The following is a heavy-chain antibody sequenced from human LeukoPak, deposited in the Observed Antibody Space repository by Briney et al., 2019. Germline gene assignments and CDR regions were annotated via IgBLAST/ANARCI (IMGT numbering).Heavy chain of an antibody. CDR2: ISSDGSNE. J-gene: IGHJ4*02. Sequence: GGSLRLSCAASRFVFSSTGMHWVRQAPGRGLEWVAFISSDGSNEYYGDSVKGRFTIYRDNLILYLHMNSLKTEDTAVYFCARESFGLDYWGQGTLVTVSS. V-gene: IGHV3-30*19. CDR1: RFVFSSTG. D-gene: IGHD3-16*01. CDR3: ARESFGLDY.